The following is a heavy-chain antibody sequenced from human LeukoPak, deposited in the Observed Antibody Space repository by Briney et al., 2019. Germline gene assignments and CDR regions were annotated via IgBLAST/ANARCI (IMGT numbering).Heavy chain of an antibody. CDR3: ANGQLDQWAFDI. V-gene: IGHV3-23*01. D-gene: IGHD6-6*01. CDR2: ISGSGGST. Sequence: GGSLRLSCAASGFTFSSYWMHWVRQAPGKGLEWVSAISGSGGSTYYADSVKGRFTISRDNSKNTLYLQMNSLRAEDTAVYYCANGQLDQWAFDIWGQGTMVTVSS. J-gene: IGHJ3*02. CDR1: GFTFSSYW.